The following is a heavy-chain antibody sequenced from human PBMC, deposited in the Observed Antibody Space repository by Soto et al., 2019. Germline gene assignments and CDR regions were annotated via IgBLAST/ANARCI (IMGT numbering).Heavy chain of an antibody. CDR1: GFTFSSYS. CDR2: ISSSSSTL. CDR3: ARGQGIVGATNFDY. J-gene: IGHJ4*02. Sequence: EVTLVESGGGLVQPGGSLRLSCAASGFTFSSYSMNWVRPAPGKGLEWVSYISSSSSTLYYADSVKCRFTISRDNTKNALYLPMNSLRDEDTAVYYCARGQGIVGATNFDYCGQGTLVTVAS. V-gene: IGHV3-48*02. D-gene: IGHD1-26*01.